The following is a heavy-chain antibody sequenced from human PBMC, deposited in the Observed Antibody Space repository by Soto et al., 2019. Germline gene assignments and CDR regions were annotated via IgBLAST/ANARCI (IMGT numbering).Heavy chain of an antibody. V-gene: IGHV3-23*01. Sequence: EVQLLESGGGLVQPGKSLRLSCAASGFTFSGYAMSWVRQAPGKGLEWVSGISISGGNTYYADSVKGRCTVSRDNSENTLYVELNSLIVEDTAVYYCAKAPTTSSGWYSSPEYYFGSWGQGTLVTVSS. D-gene: IGHD6-19*01. CDR2: ISISGGNT. J-gene: IGHJ4*02. CDR3: AKAPTTSSGWYSSPEYYFGS. CDR1: GFTFSGYA.